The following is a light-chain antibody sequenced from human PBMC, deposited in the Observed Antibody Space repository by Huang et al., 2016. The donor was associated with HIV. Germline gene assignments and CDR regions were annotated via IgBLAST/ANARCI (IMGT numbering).Light chain of an antibody. CDR3: QQRSNWRT. V-gene: IGKV3-11*01. CDR1: QSVSSD. Sequence: EIVLTQSPATLSLSPGERATLSCRASQSVSSDLAWYQQKPGQAPRLLIYDASNRATGIPARFRGSGSGTDFTLTISSLEPEDFAVYYCQQRSNWRTFGQGTRLEIK. CDR2: DAS. J-gene: IGKJ5*01.